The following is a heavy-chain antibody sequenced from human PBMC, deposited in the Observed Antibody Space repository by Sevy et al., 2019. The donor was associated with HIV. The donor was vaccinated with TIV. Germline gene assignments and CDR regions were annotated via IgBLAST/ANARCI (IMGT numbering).Heavy chain of an antibody. J-gene: IGHJ6*02. CDR1: GGSISPYY. D-gene: IGHD3-3*01. V-gene: IGHV4-59*01. Sequence: LSLTCTVSGGSISPYYWSWIRQPPGKGLEWVGYFYYTGSTNYNPSLEGRATISVDASKNQFFLKLTSVTAADTAVYYCARQGGVVDYGMDVWGQGTTVTVSS. CDR2: FYYTGST. CDR3: ARQGGVVDYGMDV.